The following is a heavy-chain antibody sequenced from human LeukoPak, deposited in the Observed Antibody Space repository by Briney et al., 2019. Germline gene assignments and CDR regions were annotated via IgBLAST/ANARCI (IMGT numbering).Heavy chain of an antibody. CDR1: GFTFSSYG. CDR3: ARDRVVRGMAEYYYYGMDV. CDR2: IWYDGSNK. Sequence: PGGSLRLSCAASGFTFSSYGMHWVRQAPGKGLEWVAVIWYDGSNKYYADSVKGRFTISRDNSKNTLYLQMNSLRAEDTAVYHCARDRVVRGMAEYYYYGMDVWGKGTTVTVSS. D-gene: IGHD3-10*01. J-gene: IGHJ6*04. V-gene: IGHV3-33*01.